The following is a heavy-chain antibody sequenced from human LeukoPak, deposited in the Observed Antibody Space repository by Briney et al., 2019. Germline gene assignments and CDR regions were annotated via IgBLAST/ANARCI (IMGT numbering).Heavy chain of an antibody. J-gene: IGHJ4*02. CDR2: INSDGSST. CDR1: GFTFSSYW. D-gene: IGHD1-26*01. Sequence: GGSLRLSCAASGFTFSSYWMHWVRQAPGKGLVWVSRINSDGSSTSYADCVKGRFTISRDNAKNTLYLQMNSLRAEDTAVYYCAITPSSYGPGFDYWGQGTLVTVSS. CDR3: AITPSSYGPGFDY. V-gene: IGHV3-74*01.